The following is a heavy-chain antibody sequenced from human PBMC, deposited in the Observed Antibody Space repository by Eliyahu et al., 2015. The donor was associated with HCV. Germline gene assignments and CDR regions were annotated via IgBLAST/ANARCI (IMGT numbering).Heavy chain of an antibody. V-gene: IGHV3-23*04. J-gene: IGHJ6*02. CDR1: GFTFSCHA. Sequence: EVQLVESGGGLVQPGGSLRLSCAASGFTFSCHAMSWVRQAPGKGLEWVSAISGSGGSTYYADSVKGRFTISRDNSKNTLYLQMNSLRAEDTAVYYCAKVDGILSFSYYSMDVWGQGTTVTVSS. CDR3: AKVDGILSFSYYSMDV. D-gene: IGHD2-21*01. CDR2: ISGSGGST.